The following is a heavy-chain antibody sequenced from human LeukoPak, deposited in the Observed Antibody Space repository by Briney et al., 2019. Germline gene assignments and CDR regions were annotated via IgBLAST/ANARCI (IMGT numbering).Heavy chain of an antibody. D-gene: IGHD4/OR15-4a*01. CDR1: GFSISTYE. V-gene: IGHV3-48*03. J-gene: IGHJ6*02. CDR2: INVDVSVT. CDR3: ARRVPLYGMDV. Sequence: GGPLRLSCVGSGFSISTYELIWVRQAPGKGLEWVSKINVDVSVTHYTQSVKGRFTISRDNAQNSLFLQMNSLRAEDTALYYCARRVPLYGMDVWGQGTTVTVSS.